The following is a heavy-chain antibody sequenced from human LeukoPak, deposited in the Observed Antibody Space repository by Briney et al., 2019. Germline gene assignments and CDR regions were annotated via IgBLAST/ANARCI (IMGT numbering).Heavy chain of an antibody. CDR2: INVGGSIM. CDR3: AKDSGTCCHYFDY. Sequence: GGSLRLSCAASGFTFSSYEINWFRQAPGKGLEWVAFINVGGSIMYYADSVKGRFTISRDNAKNSLYLQMNSLRAEDTAIYYCAKDSGTCCHYFDYWGQGTLATVSS. CDR1: GFTFSSYE. V-gene: IGHV3-48*03. D-gene: IGHD2-2*01. J-gene: IGHJ4*02.